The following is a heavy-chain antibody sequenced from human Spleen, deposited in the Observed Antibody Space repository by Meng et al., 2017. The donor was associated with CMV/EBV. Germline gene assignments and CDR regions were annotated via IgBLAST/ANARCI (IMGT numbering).Heavy chain of an antibody. V-gene: IGHV3-49*04. J-gene: IGHJ4*02. CDR2: IRSKAYGGTT. CDR1: GFTFSNYW. CDR3: TRSLYNWNDGLDY. Sequence: GGSLRLSCAASGFTFSNYWMHWVRQAPGKGLEWVGFIRSKAYGGTTEYAASVKGRFTISRDDSKSIAYLQMNSLKTEDTAVYYCTRSLYNWNDGLDYWGQGTLVTVSS. D-gene: IGHD1-1*01.